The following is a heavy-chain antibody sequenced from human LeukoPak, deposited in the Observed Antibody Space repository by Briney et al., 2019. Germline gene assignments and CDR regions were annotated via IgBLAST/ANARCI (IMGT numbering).Heavy chain of an antibody. V-gene: IGHV4-39*01. D-gene: IGHD3-9*01. CDR1: GGSISSSSYY. CDR3: ASHLTGYWSDY. J-gene: IGHJ4*02. Sequence: PSETLSLTCTVSGGSISSSSYYWGWIRQPPGKGLEWIGSIYYSGSAYYNPSLKSRVTISVDTSKNQFSLKLSSVTAADTAVYYCASHLTGYWSDYWGQGTLVTVSS. CDR2: IYYSGSA.